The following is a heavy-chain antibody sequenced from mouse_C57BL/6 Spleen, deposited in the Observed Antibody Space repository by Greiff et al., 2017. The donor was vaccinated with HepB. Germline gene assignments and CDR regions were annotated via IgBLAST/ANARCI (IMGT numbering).Heavy chain of an antibody. CDR2: IYPGDGDT. Sequence: VQLQQSGPELVKPGASVKISCKASGYAFSSSWMNWVKQRPGKGLEWIGRIYPGDGDTNYNGKFKGKATLTADKSSSTAYMQLSSLTSEDSAVYFCARWPNWDEGYFDVWGTGTTVTVSS. J-gene: IGHJ1*03. D-gene: IGHD4-1*02. CDR1: GYAFSSSW. V-gene: IGHV1-82*01. CDR3: ARWPNWDEGYFDV.